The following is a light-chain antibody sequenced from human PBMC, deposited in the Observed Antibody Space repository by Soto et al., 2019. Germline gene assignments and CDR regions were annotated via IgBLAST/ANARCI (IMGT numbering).Light chain of an antibody. J-gene: IGKJ1*01. CDR2: AAS. CDR3: QQYGSSPQT. Sequence: EIMLTQSPGTLSLSPGERATLSCRASQSVISNYLAWYQQRPGQAPRLLIYAASGRASGIPDRFSGSGSGTDFILTISRLEPEDFAVYYCQQYGSSPQTFGQGPRVDI. V-gene: IGKV3-20*01. CDR1: QSVISNY.